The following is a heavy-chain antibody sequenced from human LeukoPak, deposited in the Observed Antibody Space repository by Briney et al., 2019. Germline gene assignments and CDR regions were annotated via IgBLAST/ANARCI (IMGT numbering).Heavy chain of an antibody. Sequence: SQTLSLTCTVSGGSVNSGNYYWTWIRQPAGKRLEWIGRIYTSGSTNYNPSLKSRVTISIDASKNQFSLRLSSVTAADTAVYYCARGATLRDYDFWSGYYYYCMDVWGKGTTVTVSS. CDR1: GGSVNSGNYY. V-gene: IGHV4-61*02. CDR3: ARGATLRDYDFWSGYYYYCMDV. J-gene: IGHJ6*03. D-gene: IGHD3-3*01. CDR2: IYTSGST.